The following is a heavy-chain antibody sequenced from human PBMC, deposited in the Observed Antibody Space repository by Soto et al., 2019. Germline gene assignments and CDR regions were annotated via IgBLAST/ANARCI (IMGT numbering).Heavy chain of an antibody. CDR1: GGSFSEYI. Sequence: XXTLSLPFDVYGGSFSEYIWPWIRQTPGKGLQWIGQINHSGSANYNPSLKSRVTISVHTSSSQFSLELSSVTAADTAVYYCARRYGYSFDYWGQGTLVTVSS. CDR3: ARRYGYSFDY. D-gene: IGHD1-1*01. J-gene: IGHJ4*02. V-gene: IGHV4-34*01. CDR2: INHSGSA.